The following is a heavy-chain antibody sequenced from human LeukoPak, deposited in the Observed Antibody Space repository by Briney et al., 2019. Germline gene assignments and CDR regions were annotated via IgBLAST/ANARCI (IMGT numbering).Heavy chain of an antibody. CDR1: GFTFSSYG. J-gene: IGHJ3*02. V-gene: IGHV3-33*06. D-gene: IGHD6-19*01. CDR3: AKDLAKKYSSGWEDDAFDI. CDR2: IWYDGSNK. Sequence: GGSLRLSCAASGFTFSSYGMHWVRQAPGKGLEWVAVIWYDGSNKYYADSVKGRFTISRDNSKNTLYLQMNSLRAEDTAVYYCAKDLAKKYSSGWEDDAFDIWGQGTMVIVSS.